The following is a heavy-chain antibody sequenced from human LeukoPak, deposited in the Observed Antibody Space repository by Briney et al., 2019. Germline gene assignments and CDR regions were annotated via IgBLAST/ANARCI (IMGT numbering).Heavy chain of an antibody. CDR2: MNPNSGNT. V-gene: IGHV1-8*01. CDR3: ARGVTIFGVNDYYYYMDV. Sequence: ASVKVSCKASGYTFTSYDINWVRQATGQGLEWMGWMNPNSGNTGYAQKFQGRVTITRNTSISTAYMELSSLRSEDTAVYYCARGVTIFGVNDYYYYMDVWGKGTTVTVSS. CDR1: GYTFTSYD. D-gene: IGHD3-3*01. J-gene: IGHJ6*03.